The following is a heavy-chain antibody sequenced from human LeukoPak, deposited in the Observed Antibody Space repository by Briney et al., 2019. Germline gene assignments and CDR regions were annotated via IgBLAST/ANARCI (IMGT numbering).Heavy chain of an antibody. CDR3: ARGPNSRYSGYATFDY. D-gene: IGHD5-12*01. V-gene: IGHV1-2*02. J-gene: IGHJ4*02. CDR1: GYTFTGYY. CDR2: INPNSGGT. Sequence: ASVKVSCKASGYTFTGYYMHWVRQAPGQGLEWMGWINPNSGGTNYAQKFQGRVTMIRDTSISTAYMELSRLRSDDTAVYYCARGPNSRYSGYATFDYWGQGTLVTVSS.